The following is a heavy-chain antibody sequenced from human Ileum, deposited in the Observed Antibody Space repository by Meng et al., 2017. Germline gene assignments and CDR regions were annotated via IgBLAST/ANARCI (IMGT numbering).Heavy chain of an antibody. Sequence: GESLKISCAASGFTFDDYGMSWVRQAPGKGLEWVSGINWNGASTGYADSVRGRFTISRDNAKNSLYLKMNSLRAEDTALYYCARVWCPAYNAIDIWGQGKTV. J-gene: IGHJ3*02. CDR2: INWNGAST. V-gene: IGHV3-20*04. CDR1: GFTFDDYG. CDR3: ARVWCPAYNAIDI. D-gene: IGHD2-21*01.